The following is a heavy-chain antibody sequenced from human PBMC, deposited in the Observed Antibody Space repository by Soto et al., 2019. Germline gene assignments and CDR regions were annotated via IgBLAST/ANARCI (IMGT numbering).Heavy chain of an antibody. V-gene: IGHV3-23*01. D-gene: IGHD4-17*01. CDR1: GFTFRSYA. Sequence: GGSLRLSCVVSGFTFRSYAMSWVRQAPGKGLEWVSALSGSGGNTYYADSVKGRFTMSRDNSKNTLYLQMNSLRAEDTAVYYGAKSTKQGNYGNYGPGFDYWGQGTPVTVSS. J-gene: IGHJ4*02. CDR3: AKSTKQGNYGNYGPGFDY. CDR2: LSGSGGNT.